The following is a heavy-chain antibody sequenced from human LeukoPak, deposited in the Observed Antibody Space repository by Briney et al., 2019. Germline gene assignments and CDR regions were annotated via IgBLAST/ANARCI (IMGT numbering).Heavy chain of an antibody. CDR3: ARDGPGRYSSSWHGGAFDI. V-gene: IGHV3-53*01. J-gene: IGHJ3*02. D-gene: IGHD6-13*01. Sequence: HPGGSLRLSCAASGFTVSSSYVSWVRQAPGKGLEWVSVICSGGITYYADSVKGRFTFSRDNSKNTLYLQMNSLRVDDTAVYYCARDGPGRYSSSWHGGAFDIWGQGTMVTVSS. CDR1: GFTVSSSY. CDR2: ICSGGIT.